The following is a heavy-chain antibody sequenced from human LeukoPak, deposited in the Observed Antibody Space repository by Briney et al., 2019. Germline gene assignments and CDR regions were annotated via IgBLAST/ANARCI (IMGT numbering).Heavy chain of an antibody. CDR3: ARDSNSHGSGATIDY. CDR2: IWYDGSNK. Sequence: GGSLRLSCAASGFTFSTYGMHWVRQAPGKGLEWLTDIWYDGSNKYYTDSVKGRFTISRDNSKNTLYLQMSSLRAEDTAVYYCARDSNSHGSGATIDYWGQGTLVTVSS. V-gene: IGHV3-33*01. J-gene: IGHJ4*02. CDR1: GFTFSTYG. D-gene: IGHD3-10*01.